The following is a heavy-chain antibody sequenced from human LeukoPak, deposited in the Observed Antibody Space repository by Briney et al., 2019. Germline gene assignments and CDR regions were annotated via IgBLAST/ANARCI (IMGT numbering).Heavy chain of an antibody. V-gene: IGHV3-7*01. CDR2: IKQDGSEK. D-gene: IGHD3-16*02. CDR3: ARDLHDYVWGSYRMDV. J-gene: IGHJ6*03. Sequence: PGGSLRLSCAASGFTFSSYWMSWVRQAPGKGLEWVANIKQDGSEKYYVDSVKGRFTISRDNAKNSLYLQMNSLRAEDTAVYYCARDLHDYVWGSYRMDVWGKGTTVTVSS. CDR1: GFTFSSYW.